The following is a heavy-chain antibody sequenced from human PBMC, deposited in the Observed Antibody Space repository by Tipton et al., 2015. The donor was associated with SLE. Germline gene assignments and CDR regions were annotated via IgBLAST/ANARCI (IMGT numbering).Heavy chain of an antibody. CDR3: ARAGAGDFWSGYYPGSGYFDL. J-gene: IGHJ2*01. V-gene: IGHV4-4*07. CDR1: GGSISGYY. Sequence: TLSLTCTVSGGSISGYYWSWIRQPAGKGLEWIGRIYTSGSTNYNPSLKSRVTMSVDTSKNRFSLKLTSVTAADTAVYYCARAGAGDFWSGYYPGSGYFDLWGRGTLVTVSS. D-gene: IGHD3-3*01. CDR2: IYTSGST.